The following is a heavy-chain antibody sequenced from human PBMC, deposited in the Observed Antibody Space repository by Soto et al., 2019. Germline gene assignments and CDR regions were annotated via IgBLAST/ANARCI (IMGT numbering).Heavy chain of an antibody. Sequence: PAETLRLTCAASGFSFGFNALSWVRQAPGKGLEWVSSISAGGVSTKYADSVRGRFTISRDNSKTTLYLQMNSLSAEDTAVYYCAKEGGRARGDNYGNTYFDSWGQGARVTVSS. CDR3: AKEGGRARGDNYGNTYFDS. CDR2: ISAGGVST. J-gene: IGHJ4*02. V-gene: IGHV3-23*01. D-gene: IGHD5-18*01. CDR1: GFSFGFNA.